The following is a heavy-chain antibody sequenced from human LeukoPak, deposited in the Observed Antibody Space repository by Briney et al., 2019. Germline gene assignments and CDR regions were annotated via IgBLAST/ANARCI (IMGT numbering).Heavy chain of an antibody. CDR2: IYYSGST. CDR1: GGSISSSSYY. V-gene: IGHV4-39*01. CDR3: ARLLQSHIDY. Sequence: PSETLSLTCTVSGGSISSSSYYWGWTRQPPGKGLEWIGSIYYSGSTYYNPSLKSRVTISVDTSKNQFSLKLSSVTAADTAVYYCARLLQSHIDYWGQGTLVTVSS. J-gene: IGHJ4*02.